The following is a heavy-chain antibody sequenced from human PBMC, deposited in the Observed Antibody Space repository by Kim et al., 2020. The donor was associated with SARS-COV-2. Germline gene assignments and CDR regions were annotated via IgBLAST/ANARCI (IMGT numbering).Heavy chain of an antibody. CDR3: ARGPRTSFDY. CDR2: ST. V-gene: IGHV1-46*01. D-gene: IGHD2-8*01. Sequence: STSYAQKFQGRVTMTRDTSTSTVYMELSSLRSEDTAVYYCARGPRTSFDYWGQGTLVTVSS. J-gene: IGHJ4*02.